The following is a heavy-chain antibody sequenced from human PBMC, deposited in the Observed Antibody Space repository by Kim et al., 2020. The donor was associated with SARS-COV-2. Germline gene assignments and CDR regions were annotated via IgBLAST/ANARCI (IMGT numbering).Heavy chain of an antibody. CDR3: AKDIRYYYDSSGPFDY. Sequence: SVKGLFTISRDNSKTTLYLQMNSLRAEDTAVYYCAKDIRYYYDSSGPFDYWGQGTLVTVSS. J-gene: IGHJ4*02. V-gene: IGHV3-23*01. D-gene: IGHD3-22*01.